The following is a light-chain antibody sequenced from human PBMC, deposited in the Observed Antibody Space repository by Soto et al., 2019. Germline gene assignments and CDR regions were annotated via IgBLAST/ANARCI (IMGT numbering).Light chain of an antibody. CDR2: DAS. CDR3: QQRSNWLT. V-gene: IGKV3-11*01. CDR1: QSVSSS. J-gene: IGKJ4*01. Sequence: EIVLTQSPATLSLSPGERATLSCRASQSVSSSLAWYQQKPGQAPRLLTYDASNRATGIPARFSGSGSGADFTLTISSLEPEDFAVYYCQQRSNWLTFGGGTKVEIK.